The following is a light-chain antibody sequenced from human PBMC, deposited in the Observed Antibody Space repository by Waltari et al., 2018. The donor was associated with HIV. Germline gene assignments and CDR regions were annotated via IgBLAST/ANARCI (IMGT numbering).Light chain of an antibody. Sequence: QSALTQPASVSGSPGQSITISCTGTSSDVGGYNYVSWYQQHPGKAPKIMIYDVSNRPSGVSKRCSGSKSGNTASLTISGLQAEDEADYYCSSYTSSSTLYVFGTGTKVTVL. J-gene: IGLJ1*01. CDR3: SSYTSSSTLYV. CDR1: SSDVGGYNY. V-gene: IGLV2-14*03. CDR2: DVS.